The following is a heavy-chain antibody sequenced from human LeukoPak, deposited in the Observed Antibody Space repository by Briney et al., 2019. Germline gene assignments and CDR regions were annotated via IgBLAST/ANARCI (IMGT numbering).Heavy chain of an antibody. V-gene: IGHV4-34*01. J-gene: IGHJ6*03. CDR2: INHSGST. CDR1: GGSFSGYY. Sequence: SETLSLTCAVYGGSFSGYYWRWIRQPPGKGLEWIGEINHSGSTNYNPSLKSRVTISVDTSKNQFSLKLSSVTAADTAVYYCARKRSSGYQYYYYYMDVRGKGTTVTVSS. D-gene: IGHD3-22*01. CDR3: ARKRSSGYQYYYYYMDV.